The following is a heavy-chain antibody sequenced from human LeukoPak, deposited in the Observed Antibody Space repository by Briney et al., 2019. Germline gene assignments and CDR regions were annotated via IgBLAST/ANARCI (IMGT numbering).Heavy chain of an antibody. J-gene: IGHJ4*02. CDR2: IKQDGSDK. CDR1: GFPFSSYW. V-gene: IGHV3-7*01. D-gene: IGHD1-1*01. Sequence: GGSLRLSCAAPGFPFSSYWMSWVRQAPGKGLEWVANIKQDGSDKYYVDSVKGRFTISRDNAKNSLYLQVNSLRADDTAVYYCASLTGTTVFDYWGQGILVTVSS. CDR3: ASLTGTTVFDY.